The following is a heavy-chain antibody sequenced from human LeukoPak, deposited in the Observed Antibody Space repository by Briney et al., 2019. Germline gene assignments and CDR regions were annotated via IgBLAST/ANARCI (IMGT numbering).Heavy chain of an antibody. D-gene: IGHD3-10*01. CDR1: GYTFTSYA. CDR2: INTNTGNP. J-gene: IGHJ3*02. V-gene: IGHV7-4-1*02. CDR3: ARSVLVLLWFGEPDDAFDI. Sequence: ASVKVSCKASGYTFTSYAMNWVRQAPGQGLEWMGWINTNTGNPTYAQGFTGRFVFSLDTSVSTAYLQISSLKAEDIAVYYCARSVLVLLWFGEPDDAFDIWGQGTMVTVSS.